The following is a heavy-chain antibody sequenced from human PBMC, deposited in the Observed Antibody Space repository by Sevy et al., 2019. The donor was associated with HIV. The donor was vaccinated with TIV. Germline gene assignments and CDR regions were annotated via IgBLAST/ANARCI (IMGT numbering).Heavy chain of an antibody. Sequence: GGSLRLTCAASGFTFSSYAMSWVRQAPGKGLEWVSAISGSGGSTYYADSVKGRFTISRDNSKNTLYLQMNSLRAEDTAVYYCAKGGSSSPYYFDYWGQGTLVTVSS. V-gene: IGHV3-23*01. J-gene: IGHJ4*02. CDR1: GFTFSSYA. CDR3: AKGGSSSPYYFDY. D-gene: IGHD6-13*01. CDR2: ISGSGGST.